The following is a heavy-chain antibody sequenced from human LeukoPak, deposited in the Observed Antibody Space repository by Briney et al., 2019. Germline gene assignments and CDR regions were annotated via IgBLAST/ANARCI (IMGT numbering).Heavy chain of an antibody. Sequence: QPGGSLRLSCAASGFTFSSYGMHWDRQAPGKGLEWVAFIRYDGSNKYYADSVKGRFTISRDNSKNTLYLQMNSLRAEDTAVYYCAKDYYDSSGYYWSWGQGTLVTVSS. D-gene: IGHD3-22*01. V-gene: IGHV3-30*02. CDR1: GFTFSSYG. CDR3: AKDYYDSSGYYWS. CDR2: IRYDGSNK. J-gene: IGHJ5*02.